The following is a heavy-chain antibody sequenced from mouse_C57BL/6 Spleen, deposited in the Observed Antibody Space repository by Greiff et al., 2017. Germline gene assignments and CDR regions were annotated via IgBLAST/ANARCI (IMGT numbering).Heavy chain of an antibody. CDR1: GYTFTDYY. D-gene: IGHD1-1*01. CDR3: GSSYGDYYAMDY. V-gene: IGHV1-26*01. CDR2: INPNNGGT. Sequence: EVKLQQSGPELVKPGASVKISCKASGYTFTDYYMNWVKQSPGKSLEWIGDINPNNGGTSYNQKFKGKATLTVDKSSSTAYMELRSLTSEDSAVYYCGSSYGDYYAMDYWGQGTSVTVSS. J-gene: IGHJ4*01.